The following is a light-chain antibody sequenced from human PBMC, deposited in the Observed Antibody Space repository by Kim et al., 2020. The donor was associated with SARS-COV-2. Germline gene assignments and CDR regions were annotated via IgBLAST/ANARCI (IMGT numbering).Light chain of an antibody. CDR2: DVF. V-gene: IGLV2-14*03. Sequence: LTQPASVSGSPGQSITISCTGTDSDVGAYGFVSWYQQHPDKAPQLIIYDVFNRPSGVSNRFSGSKSGNTASLTISGLQAEDEADYYCGSYTTSTTIVFGGGTKVTVL. CDR1: DSDVGAYGF. J-gene: IGLJ2*01. CDR3: GSYTTSTTIV.